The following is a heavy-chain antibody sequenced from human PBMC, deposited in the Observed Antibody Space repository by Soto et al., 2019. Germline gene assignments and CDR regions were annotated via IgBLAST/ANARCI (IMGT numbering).Heavy chain of an antibody. Sequence: QVQLQESGPGLVKPSETLSLTCTVSGGSISSYYWSWIRQPPGKGLEWIGYIYYSGSTNYNPSLKRRVPISVDTSKNQFSLKLSSVTAADTAVYYCARVGGYDLYYFDYWGQGTLVTVSS. CDR2: IYYSGST. CDR3: ARVGGYDLYYFDY. CDR1: GGSISSYY. V-gene: IGHV4-59*01. D-gene: IGHD5-12*01. J-gene: IGHJ4*02.